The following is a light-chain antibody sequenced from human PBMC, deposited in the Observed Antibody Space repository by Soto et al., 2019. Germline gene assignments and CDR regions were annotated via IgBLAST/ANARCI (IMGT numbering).Light chain of an antibody. J-gene: IGKJ1*01. Sequence: EIVLTQSPGTLSLSPGERATLSCRASQSVSSNYLAWYQQKPGQAPRLLMYGVSSRATGIPDRFSGSGSGTDFTLTISRLEPEDFAVYYCLQYGSSPWTVGQGTKVEI. V-gene: IGKV3-20*01. CDR3: LQYGSSPWT. CDR1: QSVSSNY. CDR2: GVS.